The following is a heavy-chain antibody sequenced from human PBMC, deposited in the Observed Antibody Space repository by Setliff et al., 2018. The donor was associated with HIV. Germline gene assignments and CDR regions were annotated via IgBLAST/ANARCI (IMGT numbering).Heavy chain of an antibody. D-gene: IGHD6-13*01. CDR2: ISAYNGNT. Sequence: ASVKVSCKASGYTFTSYGISWVQQAPGQGLEWMGWISAYNGNTNYAQKLQGRVTMTTDTSTSTAYMELRSLRSDDTAVYYCARGSGYTRSWVPGGSWGQGTMVTVS. CDR3: ARGSGYTRSWVPGGS. V-gene: IGHV1-18*01. J-gene: IGHJ3*01. CDR1: GYTFTSYG.